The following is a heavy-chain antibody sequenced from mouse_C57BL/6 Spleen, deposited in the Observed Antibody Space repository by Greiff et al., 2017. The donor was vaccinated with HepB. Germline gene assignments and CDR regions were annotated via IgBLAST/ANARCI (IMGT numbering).Heavy chain of an antibody. Sequence: QVQLQQPGAELVKPGASVKLSCKASGYTFTSYWMHWVKQRPGQGLEWIGMIHPNSGSTNYNEKFKSKATLTVDKSSSTAYMQLSSLTSEDSAVYYCARRYSNYEGDAMDYWGQGTSVTVSS. CDR1: GYTFTSYW. V-gene: IGHV1-64*01. J-gene: IGHJ4*01. D-gene: IGHD2-5*01. CDR2: IHPNSGST. CDR3: ARRYSNYEGDAMDY.